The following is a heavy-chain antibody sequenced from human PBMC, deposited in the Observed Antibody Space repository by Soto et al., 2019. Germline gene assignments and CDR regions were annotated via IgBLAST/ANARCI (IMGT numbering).Heavy chain of an antibody. Sequence: ASVEVSCKGSWFTFTSYGIRWVRQAPGQGPVWMGWISAYNGNTNYAQKLQGRVTMTTDTSTSTAYMELRSLRSDDTAVYYCARDHRLSYYDSSGYVSFDYWGQGTLVTVSS. D-gene: IGHD3-22*01. J-gene: IGHJ4*02. CDR1: WFTFTSYG. CDR2: ISAYNGNT. V-gene: IGHV1-18*01. CDR3: ARDHRLSYYDSSGYVSFDY.